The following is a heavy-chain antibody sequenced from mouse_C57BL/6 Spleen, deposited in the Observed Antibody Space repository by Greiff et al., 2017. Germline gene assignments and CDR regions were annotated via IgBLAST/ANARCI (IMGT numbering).Heavy chain of an antibody. V-gene: IGHV5-4*01. J-gene: IGHJ3*01. Sequence: EVMLVESGGGLVKPGGSLKLSCAASGFTFSSYAMSWVRQTPEKRLEWVATISDGGSYTYYPDNVKGRFTISRDNAKNNLYLQMSHLKSEDTAMYYCAREDEAWFAYWGQGTLVTVSA. CDR2: ISDGGSYT. CDR3: AREDEAWFAY. CDR1: GFTFSSYA.